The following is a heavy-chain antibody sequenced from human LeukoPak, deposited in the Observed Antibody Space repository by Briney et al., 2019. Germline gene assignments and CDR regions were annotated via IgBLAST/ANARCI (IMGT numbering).Heavy chain of an antibody. CDR2: IYPGDSDT. V-gene: IGHV5-51*01. CDR3: ARHSLGYCSSTSRYRGYAFDI. J-gene: IGHJ3*02. CDR1: GYSFTSYW. Sequence: GESLKISCKGSGYSFTSYWIGWVRQMPGKGLEWMGTIYPGDSDTRYSPSFQGQVTISADKSISTAYLQWSSLKASDTAMYYCARHSLGYCSSTSRYRGYAFDIWGQGTMVTVSS. D-gene: IGHD2-2*01.